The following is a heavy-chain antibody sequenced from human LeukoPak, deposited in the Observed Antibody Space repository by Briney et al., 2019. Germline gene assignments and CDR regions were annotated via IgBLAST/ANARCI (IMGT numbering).Heavy chain of an antibody. D-gene: IGHD4-11*01. CDR3: ARRATVLDY. CDR1: GLTFSSND. CDR2: ISSDGSNE. Sequence: PGGSLRLSCAASGLTFSSNDMHWVRQAPGQGLEWVAVISSDGSNEDYADSVNGRFTISRDNSKDTLYLQMNSLRAEDAAVYYCARRATVLDYWGQGTLVTVSS. V-gene: IGHV3-30*01. J-gene: IGHJ4*02.